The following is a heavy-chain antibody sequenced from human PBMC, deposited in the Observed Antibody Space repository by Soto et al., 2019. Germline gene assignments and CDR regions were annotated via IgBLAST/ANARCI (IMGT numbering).Heavy chain of an antibody. CDR2: IIPILGIA. J-gene: IGHJ4*02. V-gene: IGHV1-69*08. CDR3: ARDPYSDSSGYFDY. D-gene: IGHD3-22*01. Sequence: QVQLVQSGAEVKKPGSSVKVSCKASGGTFSSYTISWVRQAPGQGLEWMGRIIPILGIANYAQKFQGRVTITADKSTSTAYMELSSLRSEDTAVYYCARDPYSDSSGYFDYWGQGTLVTVSS. CDR1: GGTFSSYT.